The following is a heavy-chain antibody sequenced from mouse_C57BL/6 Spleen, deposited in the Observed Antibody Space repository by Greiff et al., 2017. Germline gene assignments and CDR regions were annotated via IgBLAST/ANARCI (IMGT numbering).Heavy chain of an antibody. Sequence: EVKLMESGGGLVKPGGSLKLSCAASGFTFSSYAMSWVRQTPEKRLEWVATISAGGSYTYYPDNVKGRFTISRDNAKNNLYLQMSHLKSEDTAMYYCARGGVYYDYDGAWFAYWGQGTLVTVSA. D-gene: IGHD2-4*01. V-gene: IGHV5-4*03. CDR3: ARGGVYYDYDGAWFAY. CDR2: ISAGGSYT. J-gene: IGHJ3*01. CDR1: GFTFSSYA.